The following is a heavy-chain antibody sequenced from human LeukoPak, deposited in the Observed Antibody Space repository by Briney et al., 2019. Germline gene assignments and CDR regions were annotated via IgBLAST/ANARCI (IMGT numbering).Heavy chain of an antibody. D-gene: IGHD2-2*01. CDR3: ARGSAALRAQYCSSTSCYGHFDY. Sequence: PSETLSLTCAVYGGSFSGYYWSWIRQPPGKGLEWIGEINHSGSTNYNPSLKSRVTISVDTSKNQFSLKLSSVTAADTAVYYCARGSAALRAQYCSSTSCYGHFDYWGQGTLVTVSS. V-gene: IGHV4-34*01. CDR1: GGSFSGYY. CDR2: INHSGST. J-gene: IGHJ4*02.